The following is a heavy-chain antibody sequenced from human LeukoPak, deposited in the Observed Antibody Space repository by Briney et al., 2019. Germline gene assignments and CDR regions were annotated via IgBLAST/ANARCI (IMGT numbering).Heavy chain of an antibody. J-gene: IGHJ6*02. V-gene: IGHV3-33*01. CDR3: ARVANITTFGMDV. CDR1: GFTFSSYG. Sequence: GGSLRLSCAASGFTFSSYGMHWVRQAPGKGLEWVAVIWYDGSNKYYADSVKGRFTISKDNSKNTLYLQMNSLRAEDTAVYYCARVANITTFGMDVWGHGTTVTVSS. D-gene: IGHD3-9*01. CDR2: IWYDGSNK.